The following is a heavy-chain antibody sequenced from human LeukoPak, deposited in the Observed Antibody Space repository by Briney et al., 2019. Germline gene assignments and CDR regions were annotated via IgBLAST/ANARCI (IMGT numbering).Heavy chain of an antibody. D-gene: IGHD2-2*01. V-gene: IGHV3-23*01. J-gene: IGHJ4*02. CDR3: AKDPYGTRYFDY. Sequence: GGSLRLSCAASGFTFSSHALSWGRQAPGKGLEWGSSLSGSGYNTYYADSVKGRFTISRDNSKNTVYLQMNSLRAEDTAIYYCAKDPYGTRYFDYWGQGTLVTVSS. CDR1: GFTFSSHA. CDR2: LSGSGYNT.